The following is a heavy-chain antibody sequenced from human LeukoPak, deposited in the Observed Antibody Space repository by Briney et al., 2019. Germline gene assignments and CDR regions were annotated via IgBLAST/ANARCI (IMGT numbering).Heavy chain of an antibody. V-gene: IGHV3-30*04. CDR2: ISYDGSNK. J-gene: IGHJ4*02. CDR3: AKGRAPRGVPSDY. Sequence: PGGSLRLSCAASGFTFSSYAMHWVRQAPGKGLEWVAVISYDGSNKYYADSVKGRFTISRDNSKNTLYLQMNSLRAEDTAVYYCAKGRAPRGVPSDYWGQGTLVTVSS. D-gene: IGHD3-10*01. CDR1: GFTFSSYA.